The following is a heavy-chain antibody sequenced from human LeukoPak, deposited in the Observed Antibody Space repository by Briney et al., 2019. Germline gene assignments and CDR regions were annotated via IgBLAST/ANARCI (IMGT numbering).Heavy chain of an antibody. D-gene: IGHD1-1*01. J-gene: IGHJ3*02. CDR2: IYYSGST. CDR3: ARWATGTTGLAFDI. CDR1: GGSISSGGYY. V-gene: IGHV4-31*03. Sequence: QTLSLTCTVSGGSISSGGYYWSWIRQHPGKGLEWIGYIYYSGSTYYNPSLKSRVTISVDTSKNQFSLKLSSVTAADTAVYYCARWATGTTGLAFDIWGQETMVTVSS.